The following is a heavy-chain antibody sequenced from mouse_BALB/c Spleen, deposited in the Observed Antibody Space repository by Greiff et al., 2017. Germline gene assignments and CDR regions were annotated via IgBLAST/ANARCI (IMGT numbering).Heavy chain of an antibody. Sequence: VMLVESGPGLVAPSQSLSITCTVSGFSLTDYGVSWIRQPPGKGLEWLGVIWGGGSTYYNSALKSRLSISKDNSKSQVFLKMNSLQTDDTAMYYCAKLYYGYDDAMDYWGQGTSVTVSS. D-gene: IGHD2-2*01. V-gene: IGHV2-6-5*01. CDR1: GFSLTDYG. CDR3: AKLYYGYDDAMDY. J-gene: IGHJ4*01. CDR2: IWGGGST.